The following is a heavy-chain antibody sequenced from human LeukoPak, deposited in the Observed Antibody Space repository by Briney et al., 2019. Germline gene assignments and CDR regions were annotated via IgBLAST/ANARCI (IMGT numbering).Heavy chain of an antibody. V-gene: IGHV4-34*01. D-gene: IGHD3-9*01. CDR1: GGSFSGYY. J-gene: IGHJ4*02. CDR3: ARGLDYDILTGYYTHFDY. CDR2: INHSGST. Sequence: SETLSLTCAVYGGSFSGYYWSWIRQPPGKGLEWIGEINHSGSTNYNLSLKSRVTISVDTSKNQFSLKLSSVTAADTAVYYCARGLDYDILTGYYTHFDYWGQGTLVTVSS.